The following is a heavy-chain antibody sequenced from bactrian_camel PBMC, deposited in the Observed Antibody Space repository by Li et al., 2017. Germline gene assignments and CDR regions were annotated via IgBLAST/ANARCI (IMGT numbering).Heavy chain of an antibody. CDR2: ADGSVTT. Sequence: VESGGGSVQAGGSLRLSCVASGLDVSMYCMAWFRQAPGKEREGVAAADGSVTTTDTDSARGRFTISKDNAKNAVYLQMNNLKPDDTAMYYCAADHVNLQLARHYSYWGQGTQVTVS. CDR1: GLDVSMYC. CDR3: AADHVNLQLARHYSY. D-gene: IGHD7*01. V-gene: IGHV3S53*01. J-gene: IGHJ4*01.